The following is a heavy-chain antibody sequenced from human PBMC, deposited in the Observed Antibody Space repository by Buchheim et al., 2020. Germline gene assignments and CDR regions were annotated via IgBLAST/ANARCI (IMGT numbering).Heavy chain of an antibody. CDR2: IIPIFGTA. J-gene: IGHJ6*02. Sequence: QVQLVQSGAEVKKPGSSVKVSCKAYGGTFSSYAISWVRQAPGQGLEWMGGIIPIFGTANYAQKFQGRVTITADKSTSTAYMELSSLRSEDTAVYYCAREKFKLGYYGSGSKAGMDVWGQGTT. CDR1: GGTFSSYA. D-gene: IGHD3-10*01. CDR3: AREKFKLGYYGSGSKAGMDV. V-gene: IGHV1-69*06.